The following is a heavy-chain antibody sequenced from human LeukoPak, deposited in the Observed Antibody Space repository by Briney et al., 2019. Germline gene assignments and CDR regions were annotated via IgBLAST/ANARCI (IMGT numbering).Heavy chain of an antibody. CDR1: GYTFTNYA. V-gene: IGHV1-3*01. CDR2: INAGTGNT. CDR3: AIVVVAATDNWFDP. D-gene: IGHD2-15*01. Sequence: ASVKVSCKASGYTFTNYAVHWVRQAPGQRLEWMGWINAGTGNTKYSQKFQGRVTISRDTSASTAYMELSSLRSGDTAVYYCAIVVVAATDNWFDPWGQGTLVTVSS. J-gene: IGHJ5*02.